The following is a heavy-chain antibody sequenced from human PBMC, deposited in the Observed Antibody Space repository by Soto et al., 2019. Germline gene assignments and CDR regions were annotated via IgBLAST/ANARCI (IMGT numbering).Heavy chain of an antibody. V-gene: IGHV2-5*02. CDR1: GFSLSTIGEG. Sequence: QITLKESGPTLVKPTQTLTLTCTFSGFSLSTIGEGVGWIRQPPGKALEWLALIYWDDDKHYSPSLKSRVTITKDTSKNQVVLTMTNMDPVDTATYYCARRRQAGGRLYFDPWGQGTLVAVSS. CDR3: ARRRQAGGRLYFDP. J-gene: IGHJ4*02. D-gene: IGHD6-6*01. CDR2: IYWDDDK.